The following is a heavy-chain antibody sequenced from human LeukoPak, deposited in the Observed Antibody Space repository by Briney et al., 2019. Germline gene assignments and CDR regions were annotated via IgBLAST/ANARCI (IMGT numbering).Heavy chain of an antibody. CDR2: INHSGST. D-gene: IGHD6-13*01. Sequence: PSETLSLTCAVYGGSFSGYYWSWIRQPPGKGLEWIGEINHSGSTNYNPSLKSRVTISVDTSKNQFSLKLSSVTAADTAVYYCARDAIAAAGTWWFDPWGQGTLVGVSS. CDR1: GGSFSGYY. J-gene: IGHJ5*02. CDR3: ARDAIAAAGTWWFDP. V-gene: IGHV4-34*01.